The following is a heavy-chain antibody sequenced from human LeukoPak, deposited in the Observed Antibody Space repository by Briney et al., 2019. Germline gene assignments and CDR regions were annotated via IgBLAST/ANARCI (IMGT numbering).Heavy chain of an antibody. CDR2: ISSSSSYI. CDR3: ARALQVPGGSGSYYDLSSFSYYYYMDV. CDR1: GFTFSSYS. Sequence: PGGSLRLSCAASGFTFSSYSMNWVRQAPGKGLEWVSSISSSSSYIYYADSVKGRFTISRDNAKNSLYLQMNSLRAEDTAVYYCARALQVPGGSGSYYDLSSFSYYYYMDVWGKGTTVTISS. V-gene: IGHV3-21*01. D-gene: IGHD3-10*01. J-gene: IGHJ6*03.